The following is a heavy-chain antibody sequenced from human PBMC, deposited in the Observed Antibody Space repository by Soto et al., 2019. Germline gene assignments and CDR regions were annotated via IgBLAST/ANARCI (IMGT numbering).Heavy chain of an antibody. CDR1: GFTFSSYA. V-gene: IGHV3-30-3*01. D-gene: IGHD6-6*01. CDR3: ARGNSSSALGYYYYYGMDV. CDR2: ISYDGSNK. Sequence: GGSLRLSCAASGFTFSSYAMHWVRQAPGKGLEWVAVISYDGSNKYYADSVKGRFTISRDNSKNTLYLQMNSLRAEDTAVYYCARGNSSSALGYYYYYGMDVWGQGTTVTVSS. J-gene: IGHJ6*02.